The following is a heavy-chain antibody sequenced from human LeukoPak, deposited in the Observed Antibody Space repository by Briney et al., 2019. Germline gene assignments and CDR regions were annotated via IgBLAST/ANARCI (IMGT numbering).Heavy chain of an antibody. J-gene: IGHJ3*02. V-gene: IGHV4-4*02. D-gene: IGHD2/OR15-2a*01. CDR3: ARLSPDGFDI. CDR2: SYHSGST. CDR1: GGSITSSKW. Sequence: SETLSLTCAVSGGSITSSKWWTWVRQPPGKGLEWVGESYHSGSTNYNPSLKSRVTISVDKSKKQFSLKLSSVTAADAAVYYCARLSPDGFDIWGQGTMVTVFS.